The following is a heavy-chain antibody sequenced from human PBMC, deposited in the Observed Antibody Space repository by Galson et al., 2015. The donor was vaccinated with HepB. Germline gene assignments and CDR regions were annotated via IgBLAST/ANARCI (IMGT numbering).Heavy chain of an antibody. CDR2: ISSSGSTI. V-gene: IGHV3-11*01. CDR3: ARGNGWERIVGAIDWFDP. J-gene: IGHJ5*02. CDR1: GFTFSDYY. D-gene: IGHD1-26*01. Sequence: SLRLSCAASGFTFSDYYMSWIRQAPGKGLEWVSYISSSGSTIYYADSVKGRFTISRDNAKNSLYLQMNSLRAEDTAVYYCARGNGWERIVGAIDWFDPWGQGTLVTVSS.